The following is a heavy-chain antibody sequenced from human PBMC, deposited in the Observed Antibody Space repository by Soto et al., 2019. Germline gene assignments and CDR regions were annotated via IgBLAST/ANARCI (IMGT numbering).Heavy chain of an antibody. J-gene: IGHJ6*04. D-gene: IGHD3-3*01. CDR2: IWYDGSNK. CDR1: GFTFSSYG. Sequence: PGGALRISCAASGFTFSSYGMHWFRQAPGKGLEWVAVIWYDGSNKYYADSVKGRFTISRDNSKNTLYLQMNSLRAEDTAVYYCARPVWEYYDFWSGYYTPNKARAIPKQDVWGKGTTVTVSS. CDR3: ARPVWEYYDFWSGYYTPNKARAIPKQDV. V-gene: IGHV3-33*01.